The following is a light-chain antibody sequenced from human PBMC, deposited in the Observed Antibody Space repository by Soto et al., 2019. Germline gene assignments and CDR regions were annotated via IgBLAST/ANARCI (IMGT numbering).Light chain of an antibody. CDR1: SSDVGAYNY. CDR2: EVS. CDR3: SSYRTSSMVL. V-gene: IGLV2-14*01. J-gene: IGLJ3*02. Sequence: QSVLTQPASVSGSPGQSITISCTGTSSDVGAYNYISWYQQHPGKAPKLMIYEVSNRPSGVSNRFSGSKSGNTASLTISGLQAEDEADYYCSSYRTSSMVLFGGGTKLTVL.